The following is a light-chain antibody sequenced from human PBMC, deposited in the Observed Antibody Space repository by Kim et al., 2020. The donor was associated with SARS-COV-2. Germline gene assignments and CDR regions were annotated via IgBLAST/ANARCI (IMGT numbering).Light chain of an antibody. J-gene: IGLJ3*02. CDR1: INDLGTYAL. CDR2: DIS. CDR3: CSFTSGISLV. Sequence: QSALTQPASLSGSPGQSVTISCSGTINDLGTYALISWYQQYPGKAPRLIIFDISQRPSGISGRFSGSKSGNTASLTISPLEPEDEADYFCCSFTSGISLVFGGGTQLTVL. V-gene: IGLV2-23*02.